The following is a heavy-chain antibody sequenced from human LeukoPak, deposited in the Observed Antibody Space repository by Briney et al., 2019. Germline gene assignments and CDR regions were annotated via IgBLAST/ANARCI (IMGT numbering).Heavy chain of an antibody. D-gene: IGHD2-8*01. CDR2: ISYDGSNK. CDR3: AREGIVYCTNGVCYVDY. Sequence: PGGSLRLSCAASGFTFSSYVMYWVRQAPGKGLEWVAVISYDGSNKYYADSVKGRFTISRDNFKNTLYLQMNSLRAEDTAVYYCAREGIVYCTNGVCYVDYWGQGTLVTVSS. J-gene: IGHJ4*02. V-gene: IGHV3-30-3*01. CDR1: GFTFSSYV.